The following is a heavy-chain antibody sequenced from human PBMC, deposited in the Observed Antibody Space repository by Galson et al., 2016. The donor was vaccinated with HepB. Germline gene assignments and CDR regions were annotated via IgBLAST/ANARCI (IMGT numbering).Heavy chain of an antibody. CDR2: INAAIINT. J-gene: IGHJ4*02. CDR3: AGGYSSGSLDY. CDR1: GYSFTSYT. D-gene: IGHD3-10*01. Sequence: SVKASCKASGYSFTSYTIHWVRQAPGQRLEWMGWINAAIINTKYSQKFQGRVTITRDTSATTAYMELSSLRSEDTAVYYCAGGYSSGSLDYWGQGTLVTVSS. V-gene: IGHV1-3*01.